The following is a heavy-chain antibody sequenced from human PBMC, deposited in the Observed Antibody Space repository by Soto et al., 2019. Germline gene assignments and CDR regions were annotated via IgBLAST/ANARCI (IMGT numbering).Heavy chain of an antibody. Sequence: EVQLVESGGGLVKPGGSLRLSCAASGFTFSSYSMNWVRQAPGKGLEWVSSISSSSSYIYYADSVKGRFTISRDNAQNSLYLQMNSLRAEDTAVYYCAREAPIVVVPAAQGAFDYWGQGTLVTVSS. CDR3: AREAPIVVVPAAQGAFDY. D-gene: IGHD2-2*01. V-gene: IGHV3-21*01. CDR1: GFTFSSYS. CDR2: ISSSSSYI. J-gene: IGHJ4*02.